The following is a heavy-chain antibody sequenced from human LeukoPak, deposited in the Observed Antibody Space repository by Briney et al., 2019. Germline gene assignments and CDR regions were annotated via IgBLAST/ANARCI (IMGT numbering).Heavy chain of an antibody. D-gene: IGHD4-17*01. CDR1: GFTFSSYA. CDR3: ARDLGYGD. CDR2: ISYDGSNK. Sequence: GGSLRLSCAASGFTFSSYAMHWVRRAPGKGLEWVAVISYDGSNKYYADSVKGRFTISRDNSKNTLYLQMNSLRAEDTAVYYCARDLGYGDWGQGTLVTVSS. V-gene: IGHV3-30*04. J-gene: IGHJ4*02.